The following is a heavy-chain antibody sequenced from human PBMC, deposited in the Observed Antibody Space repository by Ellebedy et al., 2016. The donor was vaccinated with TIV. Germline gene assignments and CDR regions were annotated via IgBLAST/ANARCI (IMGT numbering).Heavy chain of an antibody. CDR3: ATLGCSSTTCYDPFFDY. Sequence: ASVKVSCKVSGYTLTEISMHWVRQAPGKGLEWLGGFAPGNGETTIYSQKFQGRLTMTEDRSTDTAYMELSSLRSEDTAVYYCATLGCSSTTCYDPFFDYWGEGTLVTVSS. J-gene: IGHJ4*02. V-gene: IGHV1-24*01. D-gene: IGHD2-2*01. CDR1: GYTLTEIS. CDR2: FAPGNGETT.